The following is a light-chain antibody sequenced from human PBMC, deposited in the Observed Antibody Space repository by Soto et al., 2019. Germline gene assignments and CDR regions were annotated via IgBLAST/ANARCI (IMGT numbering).Light chain of an antibody. V-gene: IGLV1-40*01. J-gene: IGLJ1*01. CDR3: QSYDSSLSGYV. CDR2: GNS. Sequence: SVLTQPPPVSGAPGQRVTISCTGSSSNIGAGYDVNWYQQLPGTAPKFLIFGNSNRPSGVPDRFSGSKSGTSASLAITGLQTEDEADYYCQSYDSSLSGYVFGTGTKVT. CDR1: SSNIGAGYD.